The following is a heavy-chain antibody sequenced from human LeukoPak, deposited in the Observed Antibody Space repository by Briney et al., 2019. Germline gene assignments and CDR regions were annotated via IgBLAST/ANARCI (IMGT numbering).Heavy chain of an antibody. D-gene: IGHD3-10*01. CDR1: GGSISSYY. CDR2: IYYSGST. V-gene: IGHV4-59*01. CDR3: AKDITRDNYYGMDV. J-gene: IGHJ6*02. Sequence: PSETLSLTCTVSGGSISSYYWSWIRQPPGKGLEWIGYIYYSGSTNYNPSLKSRVTISVDTSKNQFSLKLSSVTAADTALYYCAKDITRDNYYGMDVWGQGTTVTVSS.